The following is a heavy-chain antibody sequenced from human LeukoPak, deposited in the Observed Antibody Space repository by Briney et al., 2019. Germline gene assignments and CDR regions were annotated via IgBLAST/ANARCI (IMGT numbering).Heavy chain of an antibody. V-gene: IGHV4-4*07. CDR2: IYTSGST. J-gene: IGHJ6*03. D-gene: IGHD1-26*01. CDR3: ARGRGSGHYMDV. CDR1: GGSISSYY. Sequence: SETLSLTCTVSGGSISSYYWSWFRQPAGKGLEWIGRIYTSGSTNDNPSLKSRVTMSVDTSKNQVSLKLSSVTAADTAVYYCARGRGSGHYMDVWGKGTTVTISS.